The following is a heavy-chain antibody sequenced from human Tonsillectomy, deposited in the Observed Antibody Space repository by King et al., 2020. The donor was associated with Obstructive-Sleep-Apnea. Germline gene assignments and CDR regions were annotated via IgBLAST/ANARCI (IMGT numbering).Heavy chain of an antibody. CDR1: GGSISSGGYY. CDR3: ARAGYCSGGSCYPGDY. V-gene: IGHV4-31*03. D-gene: IGHD2-15*01. Sequence: QMQLQESGPGLVKPSQTLSLTCTVSGGSISSGGYYWSWIRQHPGKGLEWIVYIYYSGSTYYNPSLKSRVTISVDTSKNQFSMKLSSVTAADTAVYYCARAGYCSGGSCYPGDYWGQGTLVTVSS. CDR2: IYYSGST. J-gene: IGHJ4*02.